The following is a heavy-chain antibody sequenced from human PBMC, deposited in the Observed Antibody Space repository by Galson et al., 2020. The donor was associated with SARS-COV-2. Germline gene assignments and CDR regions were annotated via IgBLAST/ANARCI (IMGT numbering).Heavy chain of an antibody. Sequence: SETLSLTCTVSGGSISSGGYYWSWIRQHPGKGLEWIGYIYYSGSTYYNPSLKSRVTISVDTSKNQFSLKLSSVTAADTAVYYCASHDILTGYYRDYWGQGTLVTVSS. CDR2: IYYSGST. D-gene: IGHD3-9*01. J-gene: IGHJ4*02. CDR1: GGSISSGGYY. V-gene: IGHV4-31*03. CDR3: ASHDILTGYYRDY.